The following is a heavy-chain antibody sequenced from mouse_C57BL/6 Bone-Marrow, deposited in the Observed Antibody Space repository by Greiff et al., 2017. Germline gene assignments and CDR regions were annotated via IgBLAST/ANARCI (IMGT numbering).Heavy chain of an antibody. CDR3: ARLTTVVTSYYFDY. CDR2: ISGGGGNT. Sequence: DVMLVESGGGLVKPGGSLKLSCAASGFTFSSYTMSWVRQTPEQRLEWVATISGGGGNTYYPDSVKGRFTISRDNAKNTLYLQMSSLRSEDTALYYGARLTTVVTSYYFDYWGQGTTLTVSS. CDR1: GFTFSSYT. J-gene: IGHJ2*01. D-gene: IGHD1-1*01. V-gene: IGHV5-9*01.